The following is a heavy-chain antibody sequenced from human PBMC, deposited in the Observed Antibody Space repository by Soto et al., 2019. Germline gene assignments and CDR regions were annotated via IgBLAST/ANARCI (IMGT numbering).Heavy chain of an antibody. Sequence: QVQLVQSGAEVKKPGASVKVSCKASGYTFTSYAMHWVRQAPGQRLEWMGWINAGNGNTKYSQKFQGRVTITRDTSASTAYMELSSLRSEDTVVYYCARDARSITIFGVVIDYMDVWGKGTTVTVSS. J-gene: IGHJ6*03. D-gene: IGHD3-3*01. CDR1: GYTFTSYA. CDR3: ARDARSITIFGVVIDYMDV. CDR2: INAGNGNT. V-gene: IGHV1-3*01.